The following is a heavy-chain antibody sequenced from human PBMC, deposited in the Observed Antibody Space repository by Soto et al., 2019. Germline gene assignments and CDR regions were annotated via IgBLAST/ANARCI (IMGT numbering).Heavy chain of an antibody. CDR2: INPNSGGT. Sequence: QVQLVQSGAEVKKPGASVKVSCKASGYTFTGYYMHWVRQAPGQGLEWMGWINPNSGGTNYAQKFQGWVTLTRDTSISTAYMELSRLKSDDTALYYCARGGYYDFWSGLGGFDIWGQGTMVTVSS. CDR3: ARGGYYDFWSGLGGFDI. V-gene: IGHV1-2*04. D-gene: IGHD3-3*01. CDR1: GYTFTGYY. J-gene: IGHJ3*02.